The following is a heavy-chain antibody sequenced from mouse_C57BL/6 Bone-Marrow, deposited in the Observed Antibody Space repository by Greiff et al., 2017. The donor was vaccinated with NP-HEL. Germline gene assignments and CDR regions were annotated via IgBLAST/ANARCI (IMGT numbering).Heavy chain of an antibody. CDR1: GYTFTTYP. CDR2: FHPYNDDT. V-gene: IGHV1-47*01. D-gene: IGHD1-1*01. Sequence: VQLQESGAELVKPGASVKMSCKASGYTFTTYPIEWMKQNHGKSLEWIGNFHPYNDDTKYNEKFKGKATLTVEKSSSTVYLELSRLTSDDSAVYYCARRNYYGSSGAWFAYWGQGTLVTVSA. J-gene: IGHJ3*01. CDR3: ARRNYYGSSGAWFAY.